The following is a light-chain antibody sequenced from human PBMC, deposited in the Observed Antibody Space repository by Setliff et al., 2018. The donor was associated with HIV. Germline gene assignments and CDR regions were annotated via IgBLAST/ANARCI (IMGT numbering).Light chain of an antibody. V-gene: IGLV2-14*01. Sequence: QSVLTKLASVSGSPGQSITNTCTGTSRDVGGYNYVSWYQQHQGKSPKLMIYDVSNRPSGVSNPFSGSKSGNTASLTSSGLQADDEADYYCSSYTSSSTLNVFGTGTKVTVL. J-gene: IGLJ1*01. CDR2: DVS. CDR3: SSYTSSSTLNV. CDR1: SRDVGGYNY.